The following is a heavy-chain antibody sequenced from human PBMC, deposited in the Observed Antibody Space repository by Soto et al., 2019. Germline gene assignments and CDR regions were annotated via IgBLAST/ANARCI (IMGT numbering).Heavy chain of an antibody. D-gene: IGHD4-17*01. CDR2: IYPGDSDT. Sequence: GESLKISCKGSGYSFTSYWIGWVRQMPGKGLEWMGLIYPGDSDTRYSPSCQSQVTISAVKSISTAYLQWSSLKASDTARYYCARRPPTGGMGVGAQGTTVTVSS. CDR1: GYSFTSYW. V-gene: IGHV5-51*01. CDR3: ARRPPTGGMGV. J-gene: IGHJ6*02.